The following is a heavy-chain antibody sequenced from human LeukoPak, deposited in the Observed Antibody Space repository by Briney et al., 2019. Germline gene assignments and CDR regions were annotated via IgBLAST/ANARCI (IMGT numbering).Heavy chain of an antibody. CDR3: AKGRGGYNIIDY. CDR1: GFTFSSYA. D-gene: IGHD5-24*01. V-gene: IGHV3-23*01. J-gene: IGHJ4*02. Sequence: PGGSLRLSCAASGFTFSSYAISWVRQAPGKGPEWVSAISGSGGSTYYADSVKGRFTISRDNSKNTLYLQMNSLRAEDTAVYYCAKGRGGYNIIDYWGQGTLVTVSS. CDR2: ISGSGGST.